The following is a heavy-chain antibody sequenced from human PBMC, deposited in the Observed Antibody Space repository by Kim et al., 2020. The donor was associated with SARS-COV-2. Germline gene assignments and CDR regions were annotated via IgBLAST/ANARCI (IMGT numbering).Heavy chain of an antibody. Sequence: GGSLRLSCAGSSGMSWVRQAPGKGLEWVSAISGNSGSTYYADSVKGRFTISRDNSKNTLYLQMNSLRAEDTAVYYCASRVRDYWGQGTLVTVSS. J-gene: IGHJ4*02. CDR1: SSG. CDR2: ISGNSGST. V-gene: IGHV3-23*01. D-gene: IGHD3-10*02. CDR3: ASRVRDY.